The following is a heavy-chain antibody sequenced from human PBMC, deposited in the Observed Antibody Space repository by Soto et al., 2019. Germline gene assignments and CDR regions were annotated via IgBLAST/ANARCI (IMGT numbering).Heavy chain of an antibody. D-gene: IGHD6-19*01. J-gene: IGHJ6*02. CDR3: AREPFSGWYFLRYYGMDV. CDR1: GFTFSSYG. Sequence: PGGSLRLSCAASGFTFSSYGMHWVRQAPGKGLEWVAVIWYEGSNKYYADSVKGRFTISSDNSNNTLYLQIHSLRAEDTAVYYFAREPFSGWYFLRYYGMDVWGQGTTVTVSS. V-gene: IGHV3-33*01. CDR2: IWYEGSNK.